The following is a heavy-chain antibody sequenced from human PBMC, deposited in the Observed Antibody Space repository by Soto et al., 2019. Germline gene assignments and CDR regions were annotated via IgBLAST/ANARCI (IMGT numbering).Heavy chain of an antibody. Sequence: ASVKVSCEASGYTFTAYYMHWVRQAPGRGLEWMGWINPNSGGTNYAQKFQGRVTMTWDTSISTAYMELSRLRFDDTAVYYCARDLDSYGYLWGQGTLVTVSS. V-gene: IGHV1-2*02. CDR2: INPNSGGT. CDR1: GYTFTAYY. J-gene: IGHJ5*02. CDR3: ARDLDSYGYL. D-gene: IGHD5-18*01.